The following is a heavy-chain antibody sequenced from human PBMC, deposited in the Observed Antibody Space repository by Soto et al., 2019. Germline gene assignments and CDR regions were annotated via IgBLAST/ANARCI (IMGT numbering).Heavy chain of an antibody. J-gene: IGHJ4*02. CDR2: INPNSGGT. D-gene: IGHD4-17*01. V-gene: IGHV1-2*04. Sequence: GASVKVSCKASGYTFTGYYMHWVRQAPGQGFEWMGWINPNSGGTNYAQKFQGWVTMTRDTSISTAYMELSRLRSDDTAVYYCARARGTVTRDYWGQGTLVTVSS. CDR3: ARARGTVTRDY. CDR1: GYTFTGYY.